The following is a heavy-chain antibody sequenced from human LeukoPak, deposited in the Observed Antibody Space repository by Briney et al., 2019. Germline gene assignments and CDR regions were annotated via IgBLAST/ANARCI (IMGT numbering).Heavy chain of an antibody. CDR2: INHSGST. D-gene: IGHD6-13*01. Sequence: SETLSLTCAVYGGSFSGYYWSWIRQPPGKGPEWIGEINHSGSTNYNPSLKSRVTISVDTSKNQFSLKLSSVTAADTAVYYCARLFLGTALFFDYWGQGTLVTVSS. V-gene: IGHV4-34*01. J-gene: IGHJ4*02. CDR3: ARLFLGTALFFDY. CDR1: GGSFSGYY.